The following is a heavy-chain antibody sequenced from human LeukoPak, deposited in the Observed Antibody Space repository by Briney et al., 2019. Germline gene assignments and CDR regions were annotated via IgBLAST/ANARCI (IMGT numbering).Heavy chain of an antibody. D-gene: IGHD6-13*01. CDR3: AILPPSIKAAQQTDY. Sequence: EASVKVSCKASGYTFTSYGISWVRQAPGQGLEWMGWISAYNGNTNYAQKLQGRVTMTTDASTSTAYMELRSLRSDDTAVYYCAILPPSIKAAQQTDYWGQGTLVTVSS. CDR1: GYTFTSYG. CDR2: ISAYNGNT. J-gene: IGHJ4*02. V-gene: IGHV1-18*01.